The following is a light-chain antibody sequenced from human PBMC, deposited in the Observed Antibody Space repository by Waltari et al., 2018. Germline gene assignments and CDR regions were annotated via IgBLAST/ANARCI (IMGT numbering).Light chain of an antibody. V-gene: IGKV1-39*01. Sequence: DIQLNQSPSSLSALVGDRVPITCRASQNIYNFLNWYQQKSGKAPRLLIFGASNLQSGVPSRFSGSGSGTDFSLTISSLQPEDFATYYCQQSYSNFRTFGQGTKVEMK. J-gene: IGKJ2*01. CDR3: QQSYSNFRT. CDR2: GAS. CDR1: QNIYNF.